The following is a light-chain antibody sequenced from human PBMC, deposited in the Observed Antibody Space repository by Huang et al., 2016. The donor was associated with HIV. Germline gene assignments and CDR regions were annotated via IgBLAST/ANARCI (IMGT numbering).Light chain of an antibody. V-gene: IGKV3-20*01. CDR1: QSVSSNY. Sequence: EIVLTQSPGTLSLSPGERATLSCRASQSVSSNYLAWYLQKPGQAPTLLSYGASSRATDIPDRFSGSGFGTDFTLTISRLEPEDFAVYYCHQYGSPPFTFGPGTKVDIK. CDR2: GAS. J-gene: IGKJ3*01. CDR3: HQYGSPPFT.